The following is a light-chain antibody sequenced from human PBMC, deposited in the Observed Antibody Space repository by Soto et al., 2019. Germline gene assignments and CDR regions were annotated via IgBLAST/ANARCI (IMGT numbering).Light chain of an antibody. CDR2: GNS. V-gene: IGLV1-40*01. CDR1: SSNIGAGYD. Sequence: QSVLTQPPSVSGAPGQRVTISCTGSSSNIGAGYDVHWYQQLPGPAPKLLIYGNSNRPSGVPDRFSGSKSGTSASLAITGLQAEDEADYYCQSYDSSLSDVVFGGGTKRTVL. CDR3: QSYDSSLSDVV. J-gene: IGLJ2*01.